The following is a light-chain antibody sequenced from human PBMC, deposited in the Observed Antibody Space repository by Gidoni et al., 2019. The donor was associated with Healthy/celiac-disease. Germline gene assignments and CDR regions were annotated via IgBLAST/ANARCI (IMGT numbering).Light chain of an antibody. CDR3: QQLNSYPLT. Sequence: DIQLTQSPSFLSASVGDRVTITCRASQGISSYLAWYQQKPGKAPKLLIYAASTLQSGVPSRFSGSGSGTEFTLTISSLQPEDFATYYCQQLNSYPLTCXGXTKVEIK. CDR1: QGISSY. V-gene: IGKV1-9*01. CDR2: AAS. J-gene: IGKJ4*01.